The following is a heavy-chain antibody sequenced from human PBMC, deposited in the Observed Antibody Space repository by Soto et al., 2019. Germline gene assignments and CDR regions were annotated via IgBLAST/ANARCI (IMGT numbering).Heavy chain of an antibody. V-gene: IGHV3-74*01. CDR2: INGDGSST. D-gene: IGHD3-3*01. CDR1: GFTFSSYW. J-gene: IGHJ6*03. Sequence: PGGSLILSCAASGFTFSSYWMHWVRQAPGKGLVWVSRINGDGSSTTHADSVRGRFTISRDNTKNTLYLQMNSLRAEDTAVYYCTRDAYYDFWSGYSAYYYYYMDVWGKGTTVTVSS. CDR3: TRDAYYDFWSGYSAYYYYYMDV.